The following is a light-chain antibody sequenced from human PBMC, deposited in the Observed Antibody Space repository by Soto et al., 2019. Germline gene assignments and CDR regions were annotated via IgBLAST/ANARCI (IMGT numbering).Light chain of an antibody. J-gene: IGKJ1*01. Sequence: EIVMTQSPATLSVSPGERATLSCRASQSVSSNLAWYQQKPGQAPRLLIYGASTRATGIPARFSGSGSGTXXXXTXSSLQSEDFAVYYCQQYNNWWTFGQGTKVEIK. V-gene: IGKV3-15*01. CDR1: QSVSSN. CDR3: QQYNNWWT. CDR2: GAS.